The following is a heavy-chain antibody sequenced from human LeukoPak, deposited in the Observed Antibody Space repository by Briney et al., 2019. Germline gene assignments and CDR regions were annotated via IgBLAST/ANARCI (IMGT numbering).Heavy chain of an antibody. CDR2: ISSSSSYI. D-gene: IGHD3-3*01. V-gene: IGHV3-21*01. Sequence: PGGSLRLSCAASGFTFSSYSMNWVRQAPGKGLEWVSSISSSSSYIYYADSVKGRFTISRDNAKNSLYLQMNSQRAEDTAVYYCARDAEYYDFWSGYYGDAFDIWGQGTMVTVSS. CDR3: ARDAEYYDFWSGYYGDAFDI. J-gene: IGHJ3*02. CDR1: GFTFSSYS.